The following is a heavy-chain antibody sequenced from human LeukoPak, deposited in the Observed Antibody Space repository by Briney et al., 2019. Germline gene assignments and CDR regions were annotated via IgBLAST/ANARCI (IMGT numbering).Heavy chain of an antibody. CDR2: IYYSGST. CDR1: GGSISSYY. V-gene: IGHV4-59*12. Sequence: SETLSLTCTVSGGSISSYYWSWIRQPPGKGLEWIGYIYYSGSTNYNSSLKSRVTISVDTSKNQFSLKVSSLTAADTAVYYCATEDGSGSYHGFDYWGQGTLVTVSS. D-gene: IGHD3-10*01. J-gene: IGHJ4*02. CDR3: ATEDGSGSYHGFDY.